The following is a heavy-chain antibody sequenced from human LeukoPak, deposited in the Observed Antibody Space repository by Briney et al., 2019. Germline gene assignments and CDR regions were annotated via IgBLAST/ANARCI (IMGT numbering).Heavy chain of an antibody. CDR2: IRAYNGNT. J-gene: IGHJ4*02. D-gene: IGHD4-23*01. V-gene: IGHV1-18*01. CDR1: PDTFTRYG. CDR3: ARLRWNDYYFDY. Sequence: ASVKVSCKASPDTFTRYGITWVRQAPGQGLEWMGWIRAYNGNTNYAQKLQGRVTMTTDTSTSTAYMELRSLRSDDTAVYYCARLRWNDYYFDYWGQGTLVTVSS.